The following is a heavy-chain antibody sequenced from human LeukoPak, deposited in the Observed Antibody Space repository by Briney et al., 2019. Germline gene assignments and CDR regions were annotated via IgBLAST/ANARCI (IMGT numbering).Heavy chain of an antibody. D-gene: IGHD3-22*01. CDR3: ARERVRGYYDSSGYSPDAFDI. J-gene: IGHJ3*02. V-gene: IGHV1-2*02. Sequence: ASVKVSCTASGYTFTGYYMHWVRQAPGQGLEWMGWINPNSGGTNYAQKFQGRVTMTRDTSISTAYMELSRLRSDDTAVYYCARERVRGYYDSSGYSPDAFDIWGQGTMVTVSS. CDR1: GYTFTGYY. CDR2: INPNSGGT.